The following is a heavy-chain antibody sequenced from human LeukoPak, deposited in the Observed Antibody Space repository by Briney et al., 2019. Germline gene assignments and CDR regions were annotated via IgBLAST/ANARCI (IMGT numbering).Heavy chain of an antibody. CDR2: ISSSTSYI. J-gene: IGHJ4*02. CDR3: AKDKEKRDGYNSIFGY. V-gene: IGHV3-21*04. CDR1: GFTFSSYS. Sequence: GGSLRLSCAASGFTFSSYSMNWIRQAPGKGLEWVSSISSSTSYIYYADSVKGRFTISRDNSKNTLYLQMDSLRAEDTAVYYCAKDKEKRDGYNSIFGYWGQGTLVTVSS. D-gene: IGHD5-24*01.